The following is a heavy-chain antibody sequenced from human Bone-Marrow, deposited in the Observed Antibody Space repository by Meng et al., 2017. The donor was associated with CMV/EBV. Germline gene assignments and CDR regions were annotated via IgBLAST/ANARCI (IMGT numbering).Heavy chain of an antibody. Sequence: GESLKISCAASGFTFNRCGMAWVRQAPGKGLEWVSTLNDDGSNTHYADSVKGRFTTSRDNSKNTLYLEMNSLRVEDTAEYFCAKDAGGEIMWDDWSQGTLVTVSS. J-gene: IGHJ4*02. V-gene: IGHV3-23*01. D-gene: IGHD3-10*01. CDR1: GFTFNRCG. CDR2: LNDDGSNT. CDR3: AKDAGGEIMWDD.